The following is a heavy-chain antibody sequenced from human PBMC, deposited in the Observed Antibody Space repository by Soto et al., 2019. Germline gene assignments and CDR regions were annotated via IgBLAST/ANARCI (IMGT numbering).Heavy chain of an antibody. CDR3: ARAPINYVARTYYYYVMDV. CDR2: IITIFETF. D-gene: IGHD3-10*02. CDR1: GGRFNSHG. Sequence: SVKVCCKASGGRFNSHGVSLLRRAPGQGLEWIGGIITIFETFEYSQKFQDRVTISAYESTSTAYMEIRSLRSADTAVYFCARAPINYVARTYYYYVMDVWGQGTTVTVSS. J-gene: IGHJ6*01. V-gene: IGHV1-69*13.